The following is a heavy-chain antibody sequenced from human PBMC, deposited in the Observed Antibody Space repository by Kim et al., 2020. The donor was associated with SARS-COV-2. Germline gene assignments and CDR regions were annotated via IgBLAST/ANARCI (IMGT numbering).Heavy chain of an antibody. J-gene: IGHJ5*02. CDR1: GGSFSGYY. CDR3: ARGPGYSSSWYGARNWFDP. D-gene: IGHD6-13*01. V-gene: IGHV4-34*01. CDR2: INHSGST. Sequence: PETLSLTCAVYGGSFSGYYWSWIRQPPGKGLEWIGEINHSGSTNYNPSLKSRVTISVDTSKNQFSLKLSSVTAADTAVYYCARGPGYSSSWYGARNWFDP.